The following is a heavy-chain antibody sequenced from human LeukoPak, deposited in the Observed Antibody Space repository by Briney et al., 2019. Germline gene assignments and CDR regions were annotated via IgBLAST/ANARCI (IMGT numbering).Heavy chain of an antibody. CDR2: TRDKANSYTT. Sequence: PGGSLRLSCAASGFTFSDHYMDWVRQAPGKGLEWVGRTRDKANSYTTQYAPAVNGRFTISKDNSKNSLYLQMNSLRTEDTAVYYCGRRPDCSGGTCFVDYWGQGTLVTVSS. CDR3: GRRPDCSGGTCFVDY. V-gene: IGHV3-72*01. J-gene: IGHJ4*02. CDR1: GFTFSDHY. D-gene: IGHD2-15*01.